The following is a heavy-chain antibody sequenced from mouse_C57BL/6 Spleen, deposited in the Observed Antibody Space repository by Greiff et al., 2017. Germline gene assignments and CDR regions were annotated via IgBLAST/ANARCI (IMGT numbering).Heavy chain of an antibody. D-gene: IGHD2-3*01. CDR1: GYTFTSYW. J-gene: IGHJ4*01. V-gene: IGHV1-52*01. CDR2: IDPSDSET. CDR3: SRGALGGYYGYYAMGY. Sequence: QVQLKQPGAELVRPGSSVKLSCKASGYTFTSYWMHCVKQRPIQGLEWIGNIDPSDSETHYNQKFKDKATLTVDKSSSTAYMQLSSLTSEDSAVYDCSRGALGGYYGYYAMGYWGQGTSVTV.